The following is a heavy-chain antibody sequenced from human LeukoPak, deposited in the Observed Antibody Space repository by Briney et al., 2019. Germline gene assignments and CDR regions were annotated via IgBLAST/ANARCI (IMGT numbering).Heavy chain of an antibody. D-gene: IGHD6-13*01. Sequence: GGSLRLSCAASGFTFSSYSMNWVRQAPGKGLKWVSSITSSSSYIYYADSVKGRFTISRDNAKNSLYLQMNSLRAEDTAVYYCARGGAAAALRWGQGTLVTVSS. CDR3: ARGGAAAALR. J-gene: IGHJ1*01. V-gene: IGHV3-21*01. CDR2: ITSSSSYI. CDR1: GFTFSSYS.